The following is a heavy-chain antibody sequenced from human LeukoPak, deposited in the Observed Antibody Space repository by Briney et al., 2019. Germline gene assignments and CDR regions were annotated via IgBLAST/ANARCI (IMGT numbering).Heavy chain of an antibody. CDR3: ARSNLPDYYDSSGYPDY. D-gene: IGHD3-22*01. CDR2: IYPGDSDT. V-gene: IGHV5-51*01. CDR1: GYSFTSYW. J-gene: IGHJ4*02. Sequence: VESLKISCKGSGYSFTSYWIGWVRQMPGKGLEWMGIIYPGDSDTRYSPSFQGQVTISADKSISTAYLQWSSLKASDTAMYYCARSNLPDYYDSSGYPDYWGQGTLVTVSS.